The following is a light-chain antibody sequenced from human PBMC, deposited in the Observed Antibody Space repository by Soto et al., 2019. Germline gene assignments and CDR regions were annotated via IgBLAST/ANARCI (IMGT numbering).Light chain of an antibody. CDR1: QSVSSSY. V-gene: IGKV3-20*01. J-gene: IGKJ3*01. CDR3: QQYGSSLFT. Sequence: EIVLTQSPGTLSLSPGERATLSCRASQSVSSSYLAWYQQKPGQAPRLLIYGASSRATGITDRFSGSGSGTDFTLTISRLEPEDFAVYYCQQYGSSLFTFGPGTKVDMK. CDR2: GAS.